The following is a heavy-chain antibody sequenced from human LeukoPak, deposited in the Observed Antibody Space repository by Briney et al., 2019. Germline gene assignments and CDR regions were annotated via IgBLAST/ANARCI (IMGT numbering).Heavy chain of an antibody. Sequence: PSETLSLTCTVSGGSISSYYWSWIRQPAGKGLEWIGRIYTSGSTNYNPSLKSRVTISVDTSKNQFSLKLSSVTAADTAVYYCARFVVDCSGGSCTGPKNWLDPWGQGTLVTVSS. CDR2: IYTSGST. CDR1: GGSISSYY. J-gene: IGHJ5*02. V-gene: IGHV4-4*07. CDR3: ARFVVDCSGGSCTGPKNWLDP. D-gene: IGHD2-15*01.